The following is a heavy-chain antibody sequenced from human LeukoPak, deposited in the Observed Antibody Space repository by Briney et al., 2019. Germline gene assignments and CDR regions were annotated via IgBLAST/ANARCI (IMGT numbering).Heavy chain of an antibody. Sequence: PGGSLRLSCAASEFTFSSYSMNWVRQAPGKGLEWVSYISSSSSIIYYADSVKGRFTISRDNAKNSLCLQMNSLRAEDTALYYCARGRYSGSYLLDYWGQGTLVTVSS. J-gene: IGHJ4*02. CDR1: EFTFSSYS. D-gene: IGHD1-26*01. V-gene: IGHV3-48*01. CDR3: ARGRYSGSYLLDY. CDR2: ISSSSSII.